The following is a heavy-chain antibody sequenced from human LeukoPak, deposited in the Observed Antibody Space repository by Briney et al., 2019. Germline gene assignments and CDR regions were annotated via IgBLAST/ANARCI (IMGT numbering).Heavy chain of an antibody. Sequence: GGSLRLSCAASGFTFSDYHMTWIRQAPGKGLEWLSYISASSGTRYYADSVKGRFTISRDNAKNSLYLQMNSLRAEDTAVYYCARGLAANDWFDPWGQGTLVTVSS. J-gene: IGHJ5*02. D-gene: IGHD2-15*01. CDR3: ARGLAANDWFDP. V-gene: IGHV3-11*01. CDR1: GFTFSDYH. CDR2: ISASSGTR.